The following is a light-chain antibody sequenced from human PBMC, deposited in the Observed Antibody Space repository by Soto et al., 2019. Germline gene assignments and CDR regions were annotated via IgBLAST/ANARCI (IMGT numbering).Light chain of an antibody. J-gene: IGLJ3*02. CDR1: RSDIGNYNL. CDR3: CSYAGSDTWA. V-gene: IGLV2-23*02. Sequence: QSALTQPASVSGSPGQSITISCTGTRSDIGNYNLVSCYQQHPGKAPKLMIYEVNKRPSGVFNRFSGSKSGNTASLTISGLQTEDEADYYCCSYAGSDTWAFGGGTKLTVL. CDR2: EVN.